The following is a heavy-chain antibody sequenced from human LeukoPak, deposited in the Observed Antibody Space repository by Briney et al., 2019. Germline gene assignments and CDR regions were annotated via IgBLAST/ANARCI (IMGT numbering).Heavy chain of an antibody. CDR1: GFTFSSYS. CDR2: ISSSSSTI. D-gene: IGHD2-2*01. CDR3: ARGGDVYCSSTSCPFDY. J-gene: IGHJ4*02. Sequence: PGGSLRLSCAASGFTFSSYSMNWVRQAPGKGLEWVSHISSSSSTIYYADSVKGRFTISRDNAKNSLYLQMNSLRAEDTAVYYCARGGDVYCSSTSCPFDYWGQGTLVTVSS. V-gene: IGHV3-48*01.